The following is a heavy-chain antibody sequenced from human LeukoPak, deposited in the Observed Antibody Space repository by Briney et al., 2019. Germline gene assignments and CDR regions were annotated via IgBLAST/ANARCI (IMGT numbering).Heavy chain of an antibody. CDR1: GFIFSGYW. CDR3: ARVTIRYFDWLGGFDY. Sequence: PGGSLRLSCAASGFIFSGYWMSWARQAPGKGLEWVANIKQDGSVHQYVDSVKGRFTISRDNAKNSVYLQKDSLRAEDTAVYYCARVTIRYFDWLGGFDYWGQGTLVTVSS. D-gene: IGHD3-9*01. J-gene: IGHJ4*02. V-gene: IGHV3-7*01. CDR2: IKQDGSVH.